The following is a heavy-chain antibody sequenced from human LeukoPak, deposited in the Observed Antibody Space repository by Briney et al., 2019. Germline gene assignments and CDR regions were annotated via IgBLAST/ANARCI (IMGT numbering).Heavy chain of an antibody. Sequence: PGGSLRLSCAASGFTFRTYWMNWVRQAPGKGLEWVANIKPDGSEKYYVESVKGRFTISRDNAKNSLFLQMNSLRAEDTAVYYCASGVVIINGMDVWGQGTTVTVSS. J-gene: IGHJ6*02. CDR1: GFTFRTYW. CDR2: IKPDGSEK. D-gene: IGHD3-3*01. V-gene: IGHV3-7*01. CDR3: ASGVVIINGMDV.